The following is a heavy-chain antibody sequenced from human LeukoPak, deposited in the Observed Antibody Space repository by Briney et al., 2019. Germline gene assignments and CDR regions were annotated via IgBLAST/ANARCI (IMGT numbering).Heavy chain of an antibody. CDR2: IYYSGST. D-gene: IGHD3-10*01. CDR3: ARQRTYYYGSGKRDYYYGMDV. Sequence: SGTLSLTCTASGGSISSYYWSWIRQPPGKGLEWIGYIYYSGSTNYNPSHKSRVTISVETSKNQYSLKLSSVTAADTAVYYCARQRTYYYGSGKRDYYYGMDVWGQGTTVTVSS. CDR1: GGSISSYY. J-gene: IGHJ6*02. V-gene: IGHV4-59*08.